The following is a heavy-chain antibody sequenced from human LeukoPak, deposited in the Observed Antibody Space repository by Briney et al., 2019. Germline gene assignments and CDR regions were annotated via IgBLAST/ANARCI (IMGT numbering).Heavy chain of an antibody. CDR2: IYSGGST. CDR3: ARDFPGIAVAGTRPLDY. D-gene: IGHD6-19*01. J-gene: IGHJ4*02. V-gene: IGHV3-53*01. CDR1: GFTVSSNY. Sequence: GGSLRLSCAASGFTVSSNYMTWVRQAPGKGLEWVSVIYSGGSTYYADSVKGRFTISRDNSKNTLYLQMNSLRAEDTAVYYCARDFPGIAVAGTRPLDYWGQGTLVTVS.